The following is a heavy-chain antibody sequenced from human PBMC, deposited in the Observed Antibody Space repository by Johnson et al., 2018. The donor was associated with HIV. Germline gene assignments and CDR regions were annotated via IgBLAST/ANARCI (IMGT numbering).Heavy chain of an antibody. Sequence: QVQLVESGGGVVQPGRSLRLSCAASGFTFSSYAMHWVRQAPGKGLEWVAFISYDGSNKHYVDFVKGRFTISRDNSKTTLYLQMNSLRAEDTAVYYCARDGAIPPGQYCSGGSCHGGDAFDTWGQGTMVTVSS. D-gene: IGHD2-15*01. CDR1: GFTFSSYA. CDR2: ISYDGSNK. V-gene: IGHV3-30*04. CDR3: ARDGAIPPGQYCSGGSCHGGDAFDT. J-gene: IGHJ3*02.